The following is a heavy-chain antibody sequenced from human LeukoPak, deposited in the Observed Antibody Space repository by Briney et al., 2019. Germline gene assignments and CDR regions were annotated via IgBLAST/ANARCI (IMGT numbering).Heavy chain of an antibody. CDR2: IYYSGST. Sequence: SETLSVTCTVSGGSISSHYWSWIRQPPGKGLEWIGYIYYSGSTNYNPSLQSRVTISVDTSRNQFSLRLSSVTAADTAVYYCARLSSGNNIVDYWGQGTLVTVSS. J-gene: IGHJ4*02. D-gene: IGHD3-10*02. CDR3: ARLSSGNNIVDY. CDR1: GGSISSHY. V-gene: IGHV4-59*11.